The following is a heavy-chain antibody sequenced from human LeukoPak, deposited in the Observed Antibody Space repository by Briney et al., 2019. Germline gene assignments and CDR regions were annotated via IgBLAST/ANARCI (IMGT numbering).Heavy chain of an antibody. CDR2: ISASGGST. V-gene: IGHV3-23*01. CDR1: GFTFSSYA. J-gene: IGHJ4*02. CDR3: AKGYCSSTNCKESFFDY. Sequence: PVGSLRLSCAASGFTFSSYAMNWVRQAPGKGLEWVSTISASGGSTYYFVKGRFTISRDNSKNTLYLQMNSLRAEDTAVYYCAKGYCSSTNCKESFFDYWGQGTLVTVSS. D-gene: IGHD2-2*01.